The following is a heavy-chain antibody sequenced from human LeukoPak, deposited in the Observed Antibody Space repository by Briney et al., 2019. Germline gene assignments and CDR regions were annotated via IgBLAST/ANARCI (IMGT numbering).Heavy chain of an antibody. D-gene: IGHD6-13*01. J-gene: IGHJ4*02. Sequence: GGSLRLSCAASGFTFSSYSMNWVRQAPGKGLEWGSSISSSSSYIYYADSVKGRFTISRDNAKNSLYLQMNSLRAEDTAVYYCARPSLAAGYYFDYWGQGTLVTVSS. CDR1: GFTFSSYS. CDR3: ARPSLAAGYYFDY. V-gene: IGHV3-21*01. CDR2: ISSSSSYI.